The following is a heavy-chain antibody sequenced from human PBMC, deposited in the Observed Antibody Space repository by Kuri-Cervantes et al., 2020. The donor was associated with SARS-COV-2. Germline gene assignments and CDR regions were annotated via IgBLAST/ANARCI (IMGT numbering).Heavy chain of an antibody. D-gene: IGHD3-3*01. CDR2: IRYDGSNK. Sequence: GESLKISCEASGLTFSSSWMSWVRQAPGKGLEWVAFIRYDGSNKYYADSVKGRFAISRDNSKNTLYLQMNSLRAEDTAVYYCARRNDFWSGAYFDYWGQGTLVTVSS. V-gene: IGHV3-30*02. CDR3: ARRNDFWSGAYFDY. CDR1: GLTFSSSW. J-gene: IGHJ4*02.